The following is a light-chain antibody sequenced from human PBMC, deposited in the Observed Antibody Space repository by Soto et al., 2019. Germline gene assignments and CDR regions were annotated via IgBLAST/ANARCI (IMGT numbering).Light chain of an antibody. CDR2: WAS. CDR3: QQYYSTPWT. V-gene: IGKV4-1*01. CDR1: QSVLSTSNNKHY. J-gene: IGKJ1*01. Sequence: DIVMAQSPDSLAVSLGERATINCKSSQSVLSTSNNKHYLAWYQHKSGQPPKLLIYWASTRESGVPDRFSGSGSGTNFTLTISSLRAEDVAVYYCQQYYSTPWTFGQGTKVDIK.